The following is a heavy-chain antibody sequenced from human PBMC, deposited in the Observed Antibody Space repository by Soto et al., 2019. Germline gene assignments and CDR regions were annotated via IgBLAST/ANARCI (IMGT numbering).Heavy chain of an antibody. CDR1: GFTFSSYG. V-gene: IGHV3-33*01. CDR3: ARVAHYDILTASHD. D-gene: IGHD3-9*01. J-gene: IGHJ4*02. Sequence: GGSLRLSCAASGFTFSSYGMHWVRQAPGKGLEWVAVIWYDGSNKYYADSVKGRFTISRDNSKNTLYLQMNSLRAEDTAVYYCARVAHYDILTASHDWGQAPLVTVSS. CDR2: IWYDGSNK.